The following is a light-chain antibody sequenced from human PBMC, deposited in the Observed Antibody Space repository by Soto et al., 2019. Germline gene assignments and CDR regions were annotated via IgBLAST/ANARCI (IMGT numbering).Light chain of an antibody. CDR2: DVS. J-gene: IGLJ1*01. CDR1: SSDVGGYNY. Sequence: QSALPQPASVSGAPGQSITISCTGTSSDVGGYNYVSWYQQHPGKAPKLMIYDVSNRPSGVSNRFSGSKSGNTASLTISGLHAEDEADYYCSSYTSSSTLVFGTGTKLTVL. V-gene: IGLV2-14*01. CDR3: SSYTSSSTLV.